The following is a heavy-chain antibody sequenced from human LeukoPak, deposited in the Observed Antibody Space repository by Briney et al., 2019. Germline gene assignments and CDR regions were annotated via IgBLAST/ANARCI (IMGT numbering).Heavy chain of an antibody. J-gene: IGHJ4*02. CDR1: GGSISSGGYY. V-gene: IGHV4-31*03. Sequence: PSQTLSLTCTVSGGSISSGGYYWSWIRQHPGKGLEWIGYIYYSGSTYYNPSPKSRVTISVDTSKNQFSLKLSSVTAADTAVYYCARVRYGSGSYSIDYWGQGTLVTVSS. CDR2: IYYSGST. CDR3: ARVRYGSGSYSIDY. D-gene: IGHD3-10*01.